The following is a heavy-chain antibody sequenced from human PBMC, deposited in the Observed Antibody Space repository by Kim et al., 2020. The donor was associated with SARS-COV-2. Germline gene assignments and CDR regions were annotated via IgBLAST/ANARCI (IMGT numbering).Heavy chain of an antibody. CDR2: SYT. V-gene: IGHV5-10-1*01. CDR3: ARQGYTEDY. D-gene: IGHD5-18*01. Sequence: SYTNYSPSFQGHVTISADKSISTAYLQWSSLKASDTAMYYCARQGYTEDYWGQGTLVTVSS. J-gene: IGHJ4*02.